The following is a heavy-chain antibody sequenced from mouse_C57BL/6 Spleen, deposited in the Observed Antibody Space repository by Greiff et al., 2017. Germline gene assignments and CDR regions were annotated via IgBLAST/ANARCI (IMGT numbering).Heavy chain of an antibody. D-gene: IGHD3-1*01. Sequence: EVKLVESGGGLVKPGGSLKLSCAASGFTFSSYAMSWVRQTPEKRLEWVATISDGGSYTYYPDNVKGRFTISRDNAKNNLYLQMSHLKSEDTAMYYCARDPRHGAMDYWGQGTSVTVSS. V-gene: IGHV5-4*01. J-gene: IGHJ4*01. CDR2: ISDGGSYT. CDR1: GFTFSSYA. CDR3: ARDPRHGAMDY.